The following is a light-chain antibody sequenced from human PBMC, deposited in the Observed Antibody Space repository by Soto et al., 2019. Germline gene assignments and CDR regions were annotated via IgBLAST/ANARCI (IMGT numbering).Light chain of an antibody. CDR2: EVS. J-gene: IGLJ2*01. CDR1: SSDVGAYDY. V-gene: IGLV2-14*01. Sequence: QSVLTQPASVSGSPGQSITISCTGTSSDVGAYDYVSWFQQHPGKAPKLIIYEVSYRPSGVSSRFSGSKSGNRASLTISGLQAEDEADYYCSSYTTRSTHVVFGGGTKVPVL. CDR3: SSYTTRSTHVV.